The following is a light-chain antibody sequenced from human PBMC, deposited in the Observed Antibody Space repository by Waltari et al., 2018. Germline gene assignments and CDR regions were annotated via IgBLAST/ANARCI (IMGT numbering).Light chain of an antibody. CDR2: QDT. CDR1: ILGNKY. V-gene: IGLV3-1*01. J-gene: IGLJ3*02. Sequence: SYELTQPPSVSVSPGQTASITCSGDILGNKYASWYPQKPGQSPLLVVYQDTKRPSGIPERFSGSKSGNAATLTISGTQAMDEADYYCQALGTAAWVFGGGTKLSVL. CDR3: QALGTAAWV.